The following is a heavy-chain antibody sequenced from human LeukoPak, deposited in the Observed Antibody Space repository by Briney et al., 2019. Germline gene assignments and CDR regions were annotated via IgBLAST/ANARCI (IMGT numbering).Heavy chain of an antibody. Sequence: SETLSLTCTVSGGSISSYYWSWIRQPPGKGLEWIGYIYYSGSTNYNPSLESRVTISVDTSKNQFSLKLSSVTAADTAVYYCGRAFWAGTFDYWGQGILVTVSS. CDR1: GGSISSYY. CDR2: IYYSGST. J-gene: IGHJ4*02. CDR3: GRAFWAGTFDY. D-gene: IGHD3/OR15-3a*01. V-gene: IGHV4-59*01.